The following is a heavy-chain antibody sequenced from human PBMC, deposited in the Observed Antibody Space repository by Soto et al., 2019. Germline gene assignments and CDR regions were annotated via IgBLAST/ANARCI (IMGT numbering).Heavy chain of an antibody. V-gene: IGHV3-23*01. J-gene: IGHJ4*02. Sequence: EVQLLESGGGLVQPGGSRRLSFAASGFTFSSYAMSWVRQAPGKGLEWVSIIGVGGGDRYYPESVKGRFTISRDNSRDTLYLEMNSLRDEDTAVYYCARVRFGELAWGQGTLVTVSS. CDR1: GFTFSSYA. CDR3: ARVRFGELA. CDR2: IGVGGGDR. D-gene: IGHD3-10*01.